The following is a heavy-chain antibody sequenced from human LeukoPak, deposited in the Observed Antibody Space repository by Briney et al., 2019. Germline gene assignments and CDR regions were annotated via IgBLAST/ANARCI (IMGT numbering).Heavy chain of an antibody. CDR3: AKLFSYYDSSGYCDY. V-gene: IGHV3-23*01. CDR1: GFTFSSYA. Sequence: GSLRLSCAASGFTFSSYAMSWVRQAPGKGLEWVSAISGSGGSTYYADSVKGRFTISRDNSKNTLYLQMNSLRAEDTAVYYCAKLFSYYDSSGYCDYWGQGTLATVSS. CDR2: ISGSGGST. J-gene: IGHJ4*02. D-gene: IGHD3-22*01.